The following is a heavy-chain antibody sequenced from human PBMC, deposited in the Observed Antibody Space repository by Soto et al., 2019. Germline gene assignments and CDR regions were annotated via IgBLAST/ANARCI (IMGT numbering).Heavy chain of an antibody. Sequence: GGSLRLSCTASGFAFSSFNMNWVRQAPGKGLEWVSSIFTRSSQIYYADSVKGRFTISRDDAKNSLFLQMNNLRVDDTAVYFCARAYLGRLPRRADYYYAMEVWGRGTTVNVSS. CDR2: IFTRSSQI. D-gene: IGHD1-26*01. CDR1: GFAFSSFN. CDR3: ARAYLGRLPRRADYYYAMEV. V-gene: IGHV3-21*01. J-gene: IGHJ6*04.